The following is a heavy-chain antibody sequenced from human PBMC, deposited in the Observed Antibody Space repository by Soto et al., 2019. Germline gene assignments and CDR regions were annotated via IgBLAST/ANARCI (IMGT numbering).Heavy chain of an antibody. CDR3: ARGGHDFAFDY. J-gene: IGHJ4*01. Sequence: TLSLTCTVSGGAMYAYYWSWIRQPPGKGLEWIGDIYYSGRTNYNPSLKSRVTIPVDTSKSQFSLNLRSVTAADTAVYYCARGGHDFAFDYWGHGGLVTVSS. CDR2: IYYSGRT. CDR1: GGAMYAYY. D-gene: IGHD5-12*01. V-gene: IGHV4-59*01.